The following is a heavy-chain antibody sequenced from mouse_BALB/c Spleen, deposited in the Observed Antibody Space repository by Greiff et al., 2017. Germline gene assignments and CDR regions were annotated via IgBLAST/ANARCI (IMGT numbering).Heavy chain of an antibody. CDR2: INPNNGGT. CDR3: ARNDGYFDY. CDR1: GYTFADYN. Sequence: VQLQQSGPELVKPGASVKIPCKASGYTFADYNMDWVKQSHGKSLEWIGDINPNNGGTIYNQKFKGKATLTVVKSSSTAYMELRSLTSEDTAVYYCARNDGYFDYWGQGTTLTVSS. V-gene: IGHV1-18*01. J-gene: IGHJ2*01. D-gene: IGHD2-3*01.